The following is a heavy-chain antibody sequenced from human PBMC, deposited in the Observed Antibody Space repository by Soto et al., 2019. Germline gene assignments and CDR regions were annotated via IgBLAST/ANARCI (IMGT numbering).Heavy chain of an antibody. CDR2: IRTSPTTI. J-gene: IGHJ4*02. CDR1: GFTFSAYS. CDR3: ARDYHYAFDF. D-gene: IGHD2-2*01. V-gene: IGHV3-48*01. Sequence: EVQLVESGGGLVQPGGSLRLSCAASGFTFSAYSMNWVRQAPGKGLEWISYIRTSPTTIHYADSVEGRFTISRDNAKNSLYLQMNSLRAEDTAIYYCARDYHYAFDFWGQGTLVTVSS.